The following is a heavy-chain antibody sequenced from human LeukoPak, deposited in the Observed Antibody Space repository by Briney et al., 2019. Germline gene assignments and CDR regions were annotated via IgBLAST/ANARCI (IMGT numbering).Heavy chain of an antibody. CDR2: IRSKAYGGTT. V-gene: IGHV3-49*04. CDR3: TRKGISTFYYYYYMDV. Sequence: GGSLRLSCTASGFTFGDYAMSWVRQAPGKGLEWVGFIRSKAYGGTTEYAASVKGRFTISRDDSKSIAYLQMNSLKTEDTAVYYCTRKGISTFYYYYYMDVWGKGTTVTISS. J-gene: IGHJ6*03. D-gene: IGHD3-16*01. CDR1: GFTFGDYA.